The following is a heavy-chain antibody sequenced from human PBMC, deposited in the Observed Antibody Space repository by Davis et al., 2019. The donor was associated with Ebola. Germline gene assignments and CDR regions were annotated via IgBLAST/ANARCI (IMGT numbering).Heavy chain of an antibody. CDR2: ISGSGGNT. Sequence: GESLKISCAASGFTFSSYAMSWLRQAPGKGLEWVSAISGSGGNTYYADSVKGRFTISRDNSKKTMYLQMNSLRAEDTAVYYCARDRPLDFFFGDYYGMDVWGQGTTVTVSS. J-gene: IGHJ6*02. V-gene: IGHV3-23*01. CDR1: GFTFSSYA. D-gene: IGHD3-16*01. CDR3: ARDRPLDFFFGDYYGMDV.